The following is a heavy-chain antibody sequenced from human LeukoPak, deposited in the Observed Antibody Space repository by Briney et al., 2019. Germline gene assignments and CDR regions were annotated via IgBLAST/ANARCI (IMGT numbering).Heavy chain of an antibody. Sequence: GGSLRLSCAASGFTFTNYWMHWVRQVSGKGLVWVSRINSDGSSTRYADFVKGRLTISRDNAKSTVYLQMNSLRTDDTAVYYCARDGMTYGRHFDYWGQGILVTVSS. CDR1: GFTFTNYW. CDR2: INSDGSST. J-gene: IGHJ4*02. CDR3: ARDGMTYGRHFDY. D-gene: IGHD3-10*01. V-gene: IGHV3-74*01.